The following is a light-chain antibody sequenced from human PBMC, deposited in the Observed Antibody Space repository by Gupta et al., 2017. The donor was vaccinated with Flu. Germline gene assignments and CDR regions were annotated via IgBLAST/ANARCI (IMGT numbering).Light chain of an antibody. J-gene: IGLJ3*02. V-gene: IGLV1-44*01. Sequence: QSVLTQPPSASGTPGQRVTISCSGSSSNLGSNTINWYQQVPGTAPKLLLYTNDQRPSGVPDRFSCSKSGTSASLAINGLQSEDEADYYCATWDDNLNGPGVFGGGTRLTVL. CDR3: ATWDDNLNGPGV. CDR1: SSNLGSNT. CDR2: TND.